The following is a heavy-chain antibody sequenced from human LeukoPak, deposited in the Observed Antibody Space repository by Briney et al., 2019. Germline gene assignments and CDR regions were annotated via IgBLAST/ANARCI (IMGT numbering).Heavy chain of an antibody. D-gene: IGHD5-24*01. V-gene: IGHV3-30*09. J-gene: IGHJ4*02. Sequence: AGRSLTLSCAASGFTLSSYAMHWLRQAPGEGREGVAAISYDGSNKYYADSVKGRFAISRDNSKNTLYLQMNSLRAEDTAVYYCARDGSPYNPRFDYWGQGTLVTVSS. CDR3: ARDGSPYNPRFDY. CDR1: GFTLSSYA. CDR2: ISYDGSNK.